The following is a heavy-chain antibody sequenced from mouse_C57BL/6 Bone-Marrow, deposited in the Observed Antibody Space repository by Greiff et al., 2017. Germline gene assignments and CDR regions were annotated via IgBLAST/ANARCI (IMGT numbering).Heavy chain of an antibody. Sequence: QVQLQQPGAELVKPGASVKLSCKASGYTFTSYWMQWVKQRPGQGLEWIGEIDPSDSYTNYNQKFKGKATLTVDPSSSTAYMQLSSLTSEDSAVYYCARAEDYYGFSYWGQGTLVTVSA. D-gene: IGHD1-1*01. V-gene: IGHV1-50*01. CDR1: GYTFTSYW. CDR2: IDPSDSYT. CDR3: ARAEDYYGFSY. J-gene: IGHJ3*01.